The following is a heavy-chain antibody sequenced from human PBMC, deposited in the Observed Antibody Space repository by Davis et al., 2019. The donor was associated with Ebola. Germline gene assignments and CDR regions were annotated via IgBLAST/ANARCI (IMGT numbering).Heavy chain of an antibody. CDR2: VRSHGSDD. CDR3: AKDRGITMIVVVINGFDY. J-gene: IGHJ4*02. Sequence: GESLKISCAASGFTFSSYAMSWVRQAPGKGLEWVAFVRSHGSDDHYADSVKGRFTISRDNSKNTLYLQMNSLRAEDTAVYYCAKDRGITMIVVVINGFDYWGQGTLVTVSS. D-gene: IGHD3-22*01. CDR1: GFTFSSYA. V-gene: IGHV3-30*02.